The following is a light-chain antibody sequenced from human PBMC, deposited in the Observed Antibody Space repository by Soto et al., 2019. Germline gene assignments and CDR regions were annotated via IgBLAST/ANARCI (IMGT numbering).Light chain of an antibody. CDR2: DVC. CDR3: QQYGISPT. Sequence: EIVLTQSPGTLSLSPGERATLSCRSSHSVSSNYLAWYQQKPGQAPRLLIYDVCSRPTGIPDRFSGSGSGTDFTLTISRLEPVDFAVYYCQQYGISPTFGQGTKVEIK. V-gene: IGKV3-20*01. CDR1: HSVSSNY. J-gene: IGKJ1*01.